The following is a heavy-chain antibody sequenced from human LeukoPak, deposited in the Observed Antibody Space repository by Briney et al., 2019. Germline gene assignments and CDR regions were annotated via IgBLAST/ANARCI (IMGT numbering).Heavy chain of an antibody. D-gene: IGHD3-22*01. CDR2: VSYSGST. CDR3: ARQVVPGYYDY. Sequence: TSETLSLTCTVSGGSFSSSGYFWVWIRQPPGKGLEWVGTVSYSGSTYYNPPLKSRVTTSADTPKSQFFLSLSSVTAADTAVYYCARQVVPGYYDYWGQGTLVTVSS. CDR1: GGSFSSSGYF. V-gene: IGHV4-39*01. J-gene: IGHJ4*02.